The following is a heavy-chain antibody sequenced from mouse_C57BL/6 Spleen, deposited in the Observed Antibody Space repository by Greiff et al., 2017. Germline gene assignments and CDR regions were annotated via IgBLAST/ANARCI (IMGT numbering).Heavy chain of an antibody. V-gene: IGHV2-5*01. CDR1: GFSLTSYG. J-gene: IGHJ1*03. Sequence: QVQLQQSGPGLVQPSQSLSITCTVSGFSLTSYGVHWVRQSPGKGLEWLGVIWRGGSTDYNAAFMSRLSITKDNSKSQVFFKMNSLQADDTAIYYGAKKGYYGSSYWYFDVWGTGTTVTVSS. D-gene: IGHD1-1*01. CDR3: AKKGYYGSSYWYFDV. CDR2: IWRGGST.